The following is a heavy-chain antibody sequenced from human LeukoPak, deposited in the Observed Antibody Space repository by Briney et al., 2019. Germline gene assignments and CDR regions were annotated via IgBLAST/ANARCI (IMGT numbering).Heavy chain of an antibody. Sequence: GGSLRLSCAASGFTFSSYGMSWVRQAPGKGLEWVSYISSSGSTIYYADSVKGRFTISRDNAKNSLYLQMNSLRAEDTAVYYCARRLRRNYFDYWGQGTLVTVSS. CDR1: GFTFSSYG. CDR3: ARRLRRNYFDY. V-gene: IGHV3-48*04. J-gene: IGHJ4*02. D-gene: IGHD4-17*01. CDR2: ISSSGSTI.